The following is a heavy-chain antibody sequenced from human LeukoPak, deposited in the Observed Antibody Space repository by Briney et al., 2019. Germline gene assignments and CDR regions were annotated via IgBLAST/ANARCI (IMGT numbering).Heavy chain of an antibody. D-gene: IGHD2-21*01. CDR1: GGSISSNNW. CDR3: AGVDSYEGLDY. CDR2: IYHSGST. V-gene: IGHV4-4*02. Sequence: SGTLSLTCAVSGGSISSNNWWSWVRQFPGKGLEWLGEIYHSGSTNDNPSLKSRVTISVDKSNNQFSLKLSSVTAADTAVYYCAGVDSYEGLDYWGQGALVTVSS. J-gene: IGHJ4*02.